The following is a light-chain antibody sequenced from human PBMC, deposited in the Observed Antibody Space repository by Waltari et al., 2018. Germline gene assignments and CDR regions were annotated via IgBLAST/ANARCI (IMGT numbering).Light chain of an antibody. J-gene: IGLJ1*01. V-gene: IGLV2-14*01. CDR2: DVS. CDR1: STHVGGSNH. CDR3: SSYTSSSTYV. Sequence: QSALTQPASVSGSPGQSIPIPCTGTSTHVGGSNHVSWYQQHPGKAPKLRMYDVSKRPSGVSNRFSGSKSGNTASLTISGLQAEDEADYYCSSYTSSSTYVFGTGTKVTVL.